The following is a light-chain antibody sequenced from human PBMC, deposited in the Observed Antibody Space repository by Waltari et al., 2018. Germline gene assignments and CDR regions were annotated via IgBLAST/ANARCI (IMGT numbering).Light chain of an antibody. J-gene: IGLJ2*01. CDR1: SSDVGGYNY. V-gene: IGLV2-14*03. CDR2: ELR. CDR3: SSYSGSSTLIL. Sequence: QSALTQPASVSGSPGQSITISCTGTSSDVGGYNYVSWFQQHPGKAPKPIIYELRNRPLGVSERFSGSKSANTASLTISGLQSEDEAYYYCSSYSGSSTLILFGGGTKVTVL.